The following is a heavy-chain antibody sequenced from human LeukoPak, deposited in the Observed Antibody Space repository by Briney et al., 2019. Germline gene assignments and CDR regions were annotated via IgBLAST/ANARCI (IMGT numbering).Heavy chain of an antibody. V-gene: IGHV3-23*01. Sequence: GGSLRLSCAASGFTFSSYAMSWVRQAPGKGLEWVSAISGSGGSTYYAGSVKGRFTISRDNSKNTLYLQMNSLRAEDTAVYYCAKGGMGSGSYYNDFDYWGQGTLVTVSS. J-gene: IGHJ4*02. D-gene: IGHD3-10*01. CDR2: ISGSGGST. CDR3: AKGGMGSGSYYNDFDY. CDR1: GFTFSSYA.